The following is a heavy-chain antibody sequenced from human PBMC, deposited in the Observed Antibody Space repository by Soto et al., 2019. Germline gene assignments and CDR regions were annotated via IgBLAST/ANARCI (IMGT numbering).Heavy chain of an antibody. D-gene: IGHD6-19*01. Sequence: EVQLVESGGGSVQPGGSLRLSCAASGFTFSTFSMTWVRQAPGRGLEWISYISGGGRPISYADSVKGRFTISTNNANNSLYLQMASMTDEDTAGYYCARDLGWAFDSWGQGTLVTVSS. CDR1: GFTFSTFS. CDR3: ARDLGWAFDS. V-gene: IGHV3-48*02. CDR2: ISGGGRPI. J-gene: IGHJ4*02.